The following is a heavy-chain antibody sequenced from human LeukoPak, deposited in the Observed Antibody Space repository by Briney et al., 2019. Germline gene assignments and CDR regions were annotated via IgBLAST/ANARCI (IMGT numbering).Heavy chain of an antibody. CDR1: GFTFSSFG. CDR2: ISFDGSNQ. CDR3: AKSHPPTVTTEEGEYLQH. V-gene: IGHV3-30*18. Sequence: LRLSCSASGFTFSSFGMHWVRQAPGQGLEWVAVISFDGSNQYYADSVKGRFTIYRDNFKNTVYLQMNSLRAEETAVYYCAKSHPPTVTTEEGEYLQHWGQGTLVTVSS. J-gene: IGHJ1*01. D-gene: IGHD4-17*01.